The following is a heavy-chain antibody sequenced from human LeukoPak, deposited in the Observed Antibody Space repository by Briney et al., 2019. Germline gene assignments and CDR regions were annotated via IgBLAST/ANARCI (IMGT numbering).Heavy chain of an antibody. CDR3: ARDQGSSSGFSEYYYYYYMDV. D-gene: IGHD6-6*01. CDR1: GFTFSSYW. J-gene: IGHJ6*03. Sequence: GGSLRLSCAASGFTFSSYWMHWVRQAPGKGLVWVSRINTDGSSTSYADSVKGRFTISRDNAKNTLYLQMNSLRAEDTAVYYCARDQGSSSGFSEYYYYYYMDVWGKGTTVTVSS. CDR2: INTDGSST. V-gene: IGHV3-74*01.